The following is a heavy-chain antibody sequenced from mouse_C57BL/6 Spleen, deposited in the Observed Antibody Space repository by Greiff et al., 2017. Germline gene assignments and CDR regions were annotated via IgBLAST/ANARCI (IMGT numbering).Heavy chain of an antibody. D-gene: IGHD2-5*01. CDR2: INPSSGYT. CDR3: ENTYYSNYVVFAY. CDR1: GYTFTSYW. V-gene: IGHV1-7*01. Sequence: VQLQQSGAELAKPGASVKLSCKASGYTFTSYWMHWVKQRPGQGLEWIGYINPSSGYTKDNQKFKDKATLNSAKSSSTAYMQLSSRTYDDSAVYYWENTYYSNYVVFAYWGQGTLVTVSA. J-gene: IGHJ3*01.